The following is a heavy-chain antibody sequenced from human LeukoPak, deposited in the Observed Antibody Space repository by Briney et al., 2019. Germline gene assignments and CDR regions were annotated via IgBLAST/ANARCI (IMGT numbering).Heavy chain of an antibody. CDR2: ISSSSSYI. CDR3: ARGLDILTGYSRAFDI. CDR1: GFTFSSYS. V-gene: IGHV3-21*04. D-gene: IGHD3-9*01. J-gene: IGHJ3*02. Sequence: EGSLRLSCAASGFTFSSYSMNWVRQAPGKGLEWVSSISSSSSYIYYADSVEGRFTISRDNAKNSLYLQMNSLRAEDTAVYYCARGLDILTGYSRAFDIWGQGTMVTVSS.